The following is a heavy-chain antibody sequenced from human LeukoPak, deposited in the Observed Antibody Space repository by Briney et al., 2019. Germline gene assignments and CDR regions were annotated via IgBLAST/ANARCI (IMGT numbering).Heavy chain of an antibody. CDR1: GFTVSSNY. Sequence: GESLKISCAASGFTVSSNYMSWVRQAPGKGLEWVSVIYSGGSTYYADSVKGRFTISRDNSKNTLYLQMNSLRAEDTAVYYCAREIRGAFDIWGQGTMVTVSS. J-gene: IGHJ3*02. V-gene: IGHV3-66*02. D-gene: IGHD3-3*01. CDR2: IYSGGST. CDR3: AREIRGAFDI.